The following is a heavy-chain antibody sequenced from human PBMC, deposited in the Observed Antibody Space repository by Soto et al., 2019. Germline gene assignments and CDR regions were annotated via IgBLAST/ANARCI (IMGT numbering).Heavy chain of an antibody. J-gene: IGHJ5*02. D-gene: IGHD6-13*01. CDR2: INAANGDT. CDR3: VRRHVSATGIDWFDP. Sequence: ASVKVSCKASGYTFTSYGIHWVRQAPGQRLEWMGWINAANGDTIYSPKFQGRVAITRDTSASTAYMELSSLRSEDTALYYCVRRHVSATGIDWFDPWGQGTLVTVSS. CDR1: GYTFTSYG. V-gene: IGHV1-3*01.